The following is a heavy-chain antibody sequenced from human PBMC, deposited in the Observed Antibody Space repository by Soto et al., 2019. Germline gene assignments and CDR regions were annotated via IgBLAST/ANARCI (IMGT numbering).Heavy chain of an antibody. CDR3: ARDSAYRTASTPFHH. CDR1: GFTFSSDA. CDR2: VSSDGNHA. J-gene: IGHJ4*02. D-gene: IGHD2-15*01. Sequence: SLRLSCVGAGFTFSSDALHCVRQAPVKGREWVAVVSSDGNHAYYPDHVKGRFTISRDNSQSTVFLHMESLKPEDTATYYCARDSAYRTASTPFHHSGQATLVAVS. V-gene: IGHV3-30*04.